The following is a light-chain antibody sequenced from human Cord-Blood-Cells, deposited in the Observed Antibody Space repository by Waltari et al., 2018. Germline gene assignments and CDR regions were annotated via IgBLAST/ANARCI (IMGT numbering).Light chain of an antibody. Sequence: EIVLTQSPGTLSLSPGERATLSCRASQSVRSSYLAWYQQNPAQATRLLIYGASSRATGIPDRFSGSGSGTDFTLTISRLEPEDFAVYYCQQYCSWTFGQGTKVEIK. V-gene: IGKV3-20*01. CDR1: QSVRSSY. CDR2: GAS. J-gene: IGKJ1*01. CDR3: QQYCSWT.